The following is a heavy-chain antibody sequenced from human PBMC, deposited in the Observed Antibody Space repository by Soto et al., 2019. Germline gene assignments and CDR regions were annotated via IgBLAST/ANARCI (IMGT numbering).Heavy chain of an antibody. Sequence: QVQLQESGPGLVRPSQTLSLTCNVSGGSIIRGAAGSYWSWIRQVPGKGLEWIAYIDYNGKTYYNPSLKSRPTISIEPSHNQFALKLPAVTAADTAIYFCASGHDANKVRYWGQGTLVTVSS. V-gene: IGHV4-31*03. CDR1: GGSIIRGAAGSY. D-gene: IGHD1-1*01. CDR3: ASGHDANKVRY. CDR2: IDYNGKT. J-gene: IGHJ4*02.